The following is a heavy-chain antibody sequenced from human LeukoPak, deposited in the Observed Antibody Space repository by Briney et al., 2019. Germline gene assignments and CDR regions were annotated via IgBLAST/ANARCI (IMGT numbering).Heavy chain of an antibody. V-gene: IGHV3-48*01. CDR3: ARDVGLELLGFNWFDP. D-gene: IGHD1-26*01. Sequence: PGGSLRLSCAASGFTFSSYTMNWVRQAPGKGLEWISYISSSSSTIYYADSVKGRFTISRDNAKNSLYLQMNSLRAEDTAVYYCARDVGLELLGFNWFDPWGQGTLVTVSS. CDR2: ISSSSSTI. CDR1: GFTFSSYT. J-gene: IGHJ5*02.